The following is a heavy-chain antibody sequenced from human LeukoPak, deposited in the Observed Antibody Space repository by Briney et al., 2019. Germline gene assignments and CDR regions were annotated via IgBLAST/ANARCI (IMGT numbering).Heavy chain of an antibody. CDR3: ARADRSGTYNFDY. J-gene: IGHJ4*02. CDR1: GFTFGSYS. Sequence: PGGSLRLSCAASGFTFGSYSMNWVRQAPGKGLEWVSYISGGSGTINYADSVKGRFTISRDNAKNSLSLQMNSLRDEDTAVYYCARADRSGTYNFDYWGQGTLVTVSS. D-gene: IGHD1-26*01. V-gene: IGHV3-48*02. CDR2: ISGGSGTI.